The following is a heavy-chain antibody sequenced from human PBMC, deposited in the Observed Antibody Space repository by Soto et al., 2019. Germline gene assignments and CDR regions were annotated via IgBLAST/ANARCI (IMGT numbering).Heavy chain of an antibody. CDR1: GFTFSNYA. V-gene: IGHV3-23*01. CDR3: ARSDCSSTSCLYYYYGMDV. D-gene: IGHD2-2*01. CDR2: ISGAGGST. Sequence: PGGSLRLSCAASGFTFSNYAMSWVRQAPGKGLEWVSSISGAGGSTYHADPVKGRFTISRDNSKNTLYLQMNSLRAEDTAVYYCARSDCSSTSCLYYYYGMDVWGQGTTVTVSS. J-gene: IGHJ6*02.